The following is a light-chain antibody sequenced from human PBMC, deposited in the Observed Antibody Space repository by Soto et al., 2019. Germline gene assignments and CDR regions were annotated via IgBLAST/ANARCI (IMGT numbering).Light chain of an antibody. CDR3: QQYNSYSWT. Sequence: DIQMTQSPSTLSASVGDRVTITCRASQSISSWLDWYQQKPGKAPKLLIYKASSLESGVPSRFIGSGSGTEFTLTISSLQPDDFATYYCQQYNSYSWTFGQGTKVEIK. CDR2: KAS. CDR1: QSISSW. J-gene: IGKJ1*01. V-gene: IGKV1-5*03.